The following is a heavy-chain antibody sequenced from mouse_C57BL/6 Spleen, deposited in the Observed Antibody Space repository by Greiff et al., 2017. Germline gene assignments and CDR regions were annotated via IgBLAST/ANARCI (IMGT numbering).Heavy chain of an antibody. D-gene: IGHD1-1*01. CDR2: ISSGGSYT. CDR1: GFTFSSYG. Sequence: DVTLVESGGDLVKPGGSLKISCAASGFTFSSYGMSWVRQPPDKRLEWVATISSGGSYTYYPDSVKWRFTISRDNAKNTLYLQMSSLKSEDTAMYYCARRDTTVVATDYAMDYWGQGTSVTVSS. V-gene: IGHV5-6*02. CDR3: ARRDTTVVATDYAMDY. J-gene: IGHJ4*01.